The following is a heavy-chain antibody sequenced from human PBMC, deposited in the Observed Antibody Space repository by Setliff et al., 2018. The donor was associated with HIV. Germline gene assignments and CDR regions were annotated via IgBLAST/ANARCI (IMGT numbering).Heavy chain of an antibody. Sequence: PSETLSLTCAVYGGSFSGYYWSWIRQPPGKGLEWIGEINHSGSTNYNPSLKSRVTISVDTSKNQFSLKLSSVTAADTAVYYCARRGTEWLDFDYWGQGTLVTVSS. CDR3: ARRGTEWLDFDY. CDR1: GGSFSGYY. CDR2: INHSGST. D-gene: IGHD3-3*01. J-gene: IGHJ4*02. V-gene: IGHV4-34*01.